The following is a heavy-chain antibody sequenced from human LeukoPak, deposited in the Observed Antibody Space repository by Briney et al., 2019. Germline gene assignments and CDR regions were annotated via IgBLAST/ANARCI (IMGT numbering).Heavy chain of an antibody. Sequence: SETLSLTCTVSACSTSSSSYYWGSIRQPPGKGLGWAGSLYSSGSTDYNPSLKSRVTISVDTSKNQFSLRLNSVIAADTAIYYCARHFHYDALTSFDYWGQGILVTVSS. D-gene: IGHD3-3*01. CDR2: LYSSGST. J-gene: IGHJ4*02. CDR3: ARHFHYDALTSFDY. CDR1: ACSTSSSSYY. V-gene: IGHV4-39*01.